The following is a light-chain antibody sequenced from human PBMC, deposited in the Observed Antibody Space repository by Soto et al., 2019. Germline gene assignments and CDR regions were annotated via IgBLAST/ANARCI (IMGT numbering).Light chain of an antibody. CDR3: QQYNNWPPLT. J-gene: IGKJ1*01. CDR2: DAS. CDR1: QSISRT. Sequence: SPGERATLSCSASQSISRTLAWYQQKSGQPPRLLIYDASTRATGFPARFSGSGSGTEFTLTISSLQSEDFAVYYCQQYNNWPPLTFGQGTKVDIK. V-gene: IGKV3D-15*01.